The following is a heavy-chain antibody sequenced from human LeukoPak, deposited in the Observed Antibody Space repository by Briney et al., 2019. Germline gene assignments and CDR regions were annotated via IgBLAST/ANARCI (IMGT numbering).Heavy chain of an antibody. J-gene: IGHJ6*04. CDR1: GFTFSSYG. Sequence: GGSLRLSCAASGFTFSSYGMHWVRQAPGKGLEWVAVIWYDGSNKYYADSVKGRFTISRDNSKNTLYLRMNSLRAEDTAVYYCAREPLYYDILTGYSPWDYYGMDVWGKGTTVTVSS. CDR2: IWYDGSNK. D-gene: IGHD3-9*01. CDR3: AREPLYYDILTGYSPWDYYGMDV. V-gene: IGHV3-33*01.